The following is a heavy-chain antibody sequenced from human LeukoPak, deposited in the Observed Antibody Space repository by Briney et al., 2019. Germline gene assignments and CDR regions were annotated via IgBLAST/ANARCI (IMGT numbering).Heavy chain of an antibody. CDR3: ARDGGATMVRGVATYDS. CDR2: ISRSSSTI. J-gene: IGHJ4*02. V-gene: IGHV3-48*04. D-gene: IGHD3-10*01. CDR1: AFTFCRYS. Sequence: PGGSLRLSCAASAFTFCRYSMNWVREAPGKGVEWVSYISRSSSTIHYADSVKGRFTISRDNAKSSLFLQMNSLRAEDTAVYYCARDGGATMVRGVATYDSWGQGTLVTVSS.